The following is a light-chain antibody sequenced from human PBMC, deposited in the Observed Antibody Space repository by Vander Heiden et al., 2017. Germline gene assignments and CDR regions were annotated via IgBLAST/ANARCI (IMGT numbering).Light chain of an antibody. CDR1: QSVSSN. CDR2: GAS. Sequence: EILMTHSPATLSVSPGERATLSCRASQSVSSNLAWYQQKPGQAPRLLIYGASTRATGIPARFSGSGSGTEFTLTISSLQSEDFAVYYCQQYNNWPPLTFGGGTKVEIK. V-gene: IGKV3-15*01. J-gene: IGKJ4*01. CDR3: QQYNNWPPLT.